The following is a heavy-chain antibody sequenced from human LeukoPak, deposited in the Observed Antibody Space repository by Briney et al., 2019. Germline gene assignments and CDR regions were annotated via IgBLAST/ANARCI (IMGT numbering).Heavy chain of an antibody. J-gene: IGHJ6*03. D-gene: IGHD2-21*01. CDR3: ARVIGAYYYMDV. CDR1: GFTFSSYS. Sequence: GGSLRLSCAASGFTFSSYSMNWVRQAPGKGLEWVSSISSSSSYIYYADSVKGRFTISRDNAKNSLYLQMNSLRAEDTAVYYCARVIGAYYYMDVWGKGTTVTVSS. V-gene: IGHV3-21*01. CDR2: ISSSSSYI.